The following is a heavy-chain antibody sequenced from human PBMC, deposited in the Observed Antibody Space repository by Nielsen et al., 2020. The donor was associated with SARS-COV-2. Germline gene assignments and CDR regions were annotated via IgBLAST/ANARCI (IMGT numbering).Heavy chain of an antibody. D-gene: IGHD2-21*01. CDR3: KHYYDMDV. Sequence: GESLKISCAASGFTFGDAIIHWVRQASGKGLEWVGRIRSKTNNYETSYAASVKGRFTISRDELKNMAYLQMSRLKTDDTAVYYCKHYYDMDVWGQGTTVTVSS. CDR2: IRSKTNNYET. J-gene: IGHJ6*02. V-gene: IGHV3-73*01. CDR1: GFTFGDAI.